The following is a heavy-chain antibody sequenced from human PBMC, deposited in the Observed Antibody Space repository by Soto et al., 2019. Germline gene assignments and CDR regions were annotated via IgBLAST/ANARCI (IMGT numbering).Heavy chain of an antibody. Sequence: GGSLRLSCAASDFTFSSYLMNWVRQPPGKGLECVSSITSSSINIYYADSVKGRFTISRDNAKKSLYLDMNSLRADDTAVYYCARSTGPSTDTWYFDFWGQGTMVPVYS. CDR3: ARSTGPSTDTWYFDF. CDR2: ITSSSINI. J-gene: IGHJ4*02. CDR1: DFTFSSYL. D-gene: IGHD1-26*01. V-gene: IGHV3-21*01.